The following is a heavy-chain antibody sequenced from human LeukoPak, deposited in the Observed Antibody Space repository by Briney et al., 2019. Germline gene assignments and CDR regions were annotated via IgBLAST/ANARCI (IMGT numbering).Heavy chain of an antibody. Sequence: ASVKVSCKASGYTFTGYYMHWVRQAPGQGLEWMGWINPNSGGTNYAQKFQGRVTITADKSTSTAYMELSSLRSEDTAVYYCARRRAHCSGGSCLGFDYWGQGTLVTVSS. CDR1: GYTFTGYY. CDR3: ARRRAHCSGGSCLGFDY. D-gene: IGHD2-15*01. J-gene: IGHJ4*02. CDR2: INPNSGGT. V-gene: IGHV1-2*02.